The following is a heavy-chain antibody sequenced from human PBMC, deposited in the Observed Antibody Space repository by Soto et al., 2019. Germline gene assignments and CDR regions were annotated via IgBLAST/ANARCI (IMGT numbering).Heavy chain of an antibody. Sequence: QVQLVESGGGVVQPGRSLRLSCAASGFTFSSYGMHWVRQAPGKGLEWVAVIWYDGSNKYYADSVKGRFTISRDNSKNALYLQMNSLRAEDTAVYYCGRGGSGSYPDWYFDLWGRGTLVTVSS. CDR2: IWYDGSNK. V-gene: IGHV3-33*01. D-gene: IGHD1-26*01. J-gene: IGHJ2*01. CDR3: GRGGSGSYPDWYFDL. CDR1: GFTFSSYG.